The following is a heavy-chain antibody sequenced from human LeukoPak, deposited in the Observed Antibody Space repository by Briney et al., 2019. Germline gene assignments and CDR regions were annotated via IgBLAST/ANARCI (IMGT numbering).Heavy chain of an antibody. Sequence: GGSLRLSCAASGFTFNSYAMSWVRQAPGKGLEWVGRIKSKTDGGTTDYAAPVKGRFTISRDDSKNTLYLQMNSLKTEDTAVYYCTTDGSGYYDSSGYPLDYWGQGTLVTVSS. CDR1: GFTFNSYA. CDR3: TTDGSGYYDSSGYPLDY. CDR2: IKSKTDGGTT. J-gene: IGHJ4*02. D-gene: IGHD3-22*01. V-gene: IGHV3-15*01.